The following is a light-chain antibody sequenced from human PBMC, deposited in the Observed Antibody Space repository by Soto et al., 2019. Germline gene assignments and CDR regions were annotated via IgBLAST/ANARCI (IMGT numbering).Light chain of an antibody. CDR3: TSYTRDTALV. CDR2: EVS. J-gene: IGLJ1*01. V-gene: IGLV2-14*01. Sequence: QSALTQPASVSGSPGQSITISCTGTSSDVGTYNYVSWYQHHPGKAPKLIIYEVSNRPSGVSNRFSGSKSGSTASLTISGLQAEDEADYHLTSYTRDTALVFGTGTKVTVL. CDR1: SSDVGTYNY.